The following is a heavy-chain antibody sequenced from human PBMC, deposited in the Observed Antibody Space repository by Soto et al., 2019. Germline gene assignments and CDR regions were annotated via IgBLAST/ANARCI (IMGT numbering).Heavy chain of an antibody. CDR1: GYIFSSYG. CDR2: VSAYNGNT. J-gene: IGHJ4*02. Sequence: QAQLVQSGAEVKKPGASVKVSCKASGYIFSSYGISWVRQAPGQGLEWMGWVSAYNGNTNYPQKLQGRVTMNTDTSTSTAYMELRSLRSDDTAMYYCERDHVVRGSYYDYWGQGTLVTVSS. D-gene: IGHD1-26*01. CDR3: ERDHVVRGSYYDY. V-gene: IGHV1-18*01.